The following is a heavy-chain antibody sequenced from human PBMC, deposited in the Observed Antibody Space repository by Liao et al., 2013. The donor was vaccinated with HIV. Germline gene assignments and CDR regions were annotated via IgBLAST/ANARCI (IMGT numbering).Heavy chain of an antibody. CDR1: GGSISSYY. J-gene: IGHJ4*02. CDR3: ASTPYDFWSGPVDF. V-gene: IGHV4-4*07. Sequence: QVQLQESGPGLVKPSETLSLTCTVSGGSISSYYWSWIRQPAGKGLEWIGRIYTSGSTNYNPSLKSRVTMSVDTSKNQFSLKMSSVTAADTAVYYCASTPYDFWSGPVDFWGQGTLVTVSS. CDR2: IYTSGST. D-gene: IGHD3-3*01.